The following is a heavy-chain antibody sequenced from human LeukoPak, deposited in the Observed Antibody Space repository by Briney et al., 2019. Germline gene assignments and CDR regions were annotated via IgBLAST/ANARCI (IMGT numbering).Heavy chain of an antibody. CDR3: ARERGWPLHYFDY. J-gene: IGHJ4*02. V-gene: IGHV4-59*01. CDR1: GGSISSNY. D-gene: IGHD5-24*01. CDR2: IYYSGST. Sequence: PSETLSLTCTVSGGSISSNYWSWIRQPPGKGLEWIGYIYYSGSTNSNPSLKSRVTISVDTSKNQFSLKLNSVTAADTAVYYCARERGWPLHYFDYWGQGTLVTVSS.